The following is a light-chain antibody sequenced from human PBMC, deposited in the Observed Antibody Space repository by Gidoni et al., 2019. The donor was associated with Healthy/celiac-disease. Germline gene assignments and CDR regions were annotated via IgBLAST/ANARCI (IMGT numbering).Light chain of an antibody. CDR2: GAS. CDR3: QQYNNWPWA. V-gene: IGKV3-15*01. CDR1: QSVSSN. Sequence: EIVMTQSPATLSVSPGERATLSCRASQSVSSNLAWYQQKPGQAPRLLIYGASTRATGTPARFSGSGSGTEFTLTISSLQSEDFAVYYCQQYNNWPWAFGPGTKVDIK. J-gene: IGKJ3*01.